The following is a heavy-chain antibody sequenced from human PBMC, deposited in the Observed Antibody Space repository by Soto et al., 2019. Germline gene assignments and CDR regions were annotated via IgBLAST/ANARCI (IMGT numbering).Heavy chain of an antibody. D-gene: IGHD4-17*01. J-gene: IGHJ4*02. Sequence: ASVKVSCKVSGSTLTELSMHWVRQAPGKGLEWMGGFDPEDGETIYAQKFQGRVTMTEDTSTDTAYMELSSLRSEDTAVYYCATGYLLYGDYVEMDYWGQGTLVTVSS. V-gene: IGHV1-24*01. CDR3: ATGYLLYGDYVEMDY. CDR2: FDPEDGET. CDR1: GSTLTELS.